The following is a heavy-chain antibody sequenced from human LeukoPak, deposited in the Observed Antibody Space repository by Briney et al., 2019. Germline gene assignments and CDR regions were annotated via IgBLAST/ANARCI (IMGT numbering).Heavy chain of an antibody. CDR3: AKEAIVGATIGHFQH. J-gene: IGHJ1*01. CDR2: ITGGGTTT. D-gene: IGHD1-26*01. CDR1: GLTFSSYE. Sequence: GGSLRLSCAASGLTFSSYEMNWVRQAPGKGLEWVSCITGGGTTTYYADSVKGRFIISRDNPKNSLYLQMNSLRAEDTAVYYCAKEAIVGATIGHFQHWGQGTLVTVSS. V-gene: IGHV3-48*03.